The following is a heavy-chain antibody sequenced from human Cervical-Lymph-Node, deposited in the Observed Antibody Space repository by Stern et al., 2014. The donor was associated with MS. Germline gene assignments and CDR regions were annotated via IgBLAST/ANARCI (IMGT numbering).Heavy chain of an antibody. CDR1: GYTFAGYP. D-gene: IGHD6-13*01. CDR3: ARDRDFSSWGDFDY. CDR2: IRHKSGDT. Sequence: VHLVESGAEVKTPGASVKVSCKASGYTFAGYPVQWVRQAPGHGLEWMGWIRHKSGDTNYAQKFQGRVSMTGDTSISTAYMELSGLTFDDTATYYCARDRDFSSWGDFDYWGQGTLVTVSS. J-gene: IGHJ4*02. V-gene: IGHV1-2*02.